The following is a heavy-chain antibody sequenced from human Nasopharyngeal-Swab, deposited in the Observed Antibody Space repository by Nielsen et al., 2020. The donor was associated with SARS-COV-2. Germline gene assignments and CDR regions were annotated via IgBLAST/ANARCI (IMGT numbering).Heavy chain of an antibody. J-gene: IGHJ4*01. CDR3: VRISSGWNEDYFDY. V-gene: IGHV3-11*06. D-gene: IGHD1-1*01. Sequence: GESLKISCAASGFTFSDFYMSWVRQAPGKGLEWISYISSASSHTKYADSVKGRFTISRDNSKNSLFLQMNSLRAEDTAVYYCVRISSGWNEDYFDYWGQGSLVTVSS. CDR2: ISSASSHT. CDR1: GFTFSDFY.